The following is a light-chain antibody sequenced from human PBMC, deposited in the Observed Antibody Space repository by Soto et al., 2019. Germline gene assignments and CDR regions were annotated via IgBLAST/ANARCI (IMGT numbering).Light chain of an antibody. CDR3: QQYGSSPST. Sequence: EIVLTQSPGTLSLSPGERATLSCRASQSISSSYLAWYQQKPGQAPRLLIYGASSRATGIPDRFSGRGSGTDFTLTISRLEPEDFAVYFCQQYGSSPSTFGQGTKVDI. CDR1: QSISSSY. V-gene: IGKV3-20*01. CDR2: GAS. J-gene: IGKJ2*02.